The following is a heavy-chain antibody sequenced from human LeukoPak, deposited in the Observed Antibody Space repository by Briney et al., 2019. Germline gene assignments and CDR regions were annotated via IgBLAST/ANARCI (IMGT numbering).Heavy chain of an antibody. D-gene: IGHD1-20*01. V-gene: IGHV3-15*07. CDR1: GFTFSNAW. Sequence: GGSLRLSCAASGFTFSNAWMHWVRQAPGKGLEWVGRIKSKTNGGTTVFAAPVKGRFTISRDDSKNTLYLQMSNLNTEDTAMYNCSTDGRLTGRHGSFDSWGQGTLVTVSS. CDR2: IKSKTNGGTT. CDR3: STDGRLTGRHGSFDS. J-gene: IGHJ4*02.